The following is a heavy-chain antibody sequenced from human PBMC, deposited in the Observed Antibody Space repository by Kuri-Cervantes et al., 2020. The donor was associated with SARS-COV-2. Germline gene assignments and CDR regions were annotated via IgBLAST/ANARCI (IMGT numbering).Heavy chain of an antibody. CDR1: GGSISSYY. Sequence: SETLSLTCTVSGGSISSYYWSWIRQPPGKGLEWIGYIYYSGATNYNPSIKSRITISVDTSKSQFSLKLISVTAAETAVYYCARDAVVIGGGKNWFDHWGQGIPVTVSS. CDR2: IYYSGAT. D-gene: IGHD3-22*01. CDR3: ARDAVVIGGGKNWFDH. V-gene: IGHV4-59*01. J-gene: IGHJ5*02.